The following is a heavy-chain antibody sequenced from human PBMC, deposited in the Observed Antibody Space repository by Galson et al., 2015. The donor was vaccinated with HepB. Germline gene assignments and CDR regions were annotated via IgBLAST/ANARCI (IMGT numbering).Heavy chain of an antibody. D-gene: IGHD2-21*02. CDR1: GFIFSSYG. CDR2: ISYDGSNK. V-gene: IGHV3-30*18. CDR3: AKDGQAKTAYDYYYYNGMDV. Sequence: SLRLSCAASGFIFSSYGMNWVRQAPGKGLEWVAVISYDGSNKYYEDSVKGRFTISRDDSKNTLYLQMNSLRAEDTGVYYCAKDGQAKTAYDYYYYNGMDVWGQGTTVTVSS. J-gene: IGHJ6*02.